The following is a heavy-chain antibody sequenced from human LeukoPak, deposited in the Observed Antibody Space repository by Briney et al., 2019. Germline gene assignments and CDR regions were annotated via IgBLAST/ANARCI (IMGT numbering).Heavy chain of an antibody. CDR2: IWYDGSNR. CDR3: ATTASRGPQSAEYFQY. V-gene: IGHV3-33*01. J-gene: IGHJ1*01. Sequence: GGSLRLSCAASGFTFSNYGMHWVRQAPGKGLEWVAVIWYDGSNRYCSDSVKGRFTISRDNSKNTLYLQMNSLRAEDTAVYYCATTASRGPQSAEYFQYWGQGTLVTVSS. CDR1: GFTFSNYG.